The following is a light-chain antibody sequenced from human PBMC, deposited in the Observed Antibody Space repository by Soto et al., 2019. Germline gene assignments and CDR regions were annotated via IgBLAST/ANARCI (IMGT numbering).Light chain of an antibody. CDR2: EVS. J-gene: IGLJ2*01. V-gene: IGLV2-14*01. CDR1: TSDLGLYNY. CDR3: SSYTSSDTLV. Sequence: QSVLTQPASVSGSPGQSITISCTGTTSDLGLYNYVSWYQQHPGKAPKLMISEVSNRPSGVSNRFSGSKSGNTASLTISGLQADDEADYYCSSYTSSDTLVFGAGTKLTVL.